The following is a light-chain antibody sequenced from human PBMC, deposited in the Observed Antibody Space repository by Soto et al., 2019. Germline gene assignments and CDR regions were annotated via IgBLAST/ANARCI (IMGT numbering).Light chain of an antibody. CDR3: QQCYMGWT. CDR1: QSIGRF. CDR2: DAS. J-gene: IGKJ1*01. V-gene: IGKV1-5*01. Sequence: DIQMTQAPSTLCAAVGDRVTITCRASQSIGRFLAWYQHQPGKAPKLLIYDASTLESGVPSRFSGTGSGTEFTFSITSLQPEDFGTYYCQQCYMGWTFGQGTKVDI.